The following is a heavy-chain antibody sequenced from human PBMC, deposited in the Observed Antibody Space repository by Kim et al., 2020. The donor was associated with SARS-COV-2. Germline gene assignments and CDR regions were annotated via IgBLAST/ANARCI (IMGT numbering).Heavy chain of an antibody. CDR2: ISYDGSSE. V-gene: IGHV3-30*04. Sequence: GGSLRLSCAASGFNFSSYVMHWVRQAPGKGLEWVADISYDGSSEHYGDSVKGRFTISRDNSKNTMSLQMNSLRPEDTAVYYCARDLGYCSSTSCYSRTGVFDYWGQGILVTVSS. D-gene: IGHD2-2*01. CDR1: GFNFSSYV. J-gene: IGHJ4*02. CDR3: ARDLGYCSSTSCYSRTGVFDY.